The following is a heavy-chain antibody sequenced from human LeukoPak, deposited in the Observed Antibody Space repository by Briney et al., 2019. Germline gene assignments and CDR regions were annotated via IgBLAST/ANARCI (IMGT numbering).Heavy chain of an antibody. V-gene: IGHV5-51*01. Sequence: GESLKISCQGSGYNFIAYCIGWVRQMAGKGLEWMAIICPGDSDTKYSPSFQGQVTVSADKSVSTAYLQWRSLQASDTAIYYCARVAYSSGWTPLRNWDQGTRVIVSS. CDR1: GYNFIAYC. D-gene: IGHD6-25*01. CDR3: ARVAYSSGWTPLRN. CDR2: ICPGDSDT. J-gene: IGHJ4*02.